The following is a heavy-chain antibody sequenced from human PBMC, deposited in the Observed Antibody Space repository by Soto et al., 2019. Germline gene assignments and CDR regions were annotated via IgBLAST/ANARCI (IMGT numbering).Heavy chain of an antibody. J-gene: IGHJ4*02. CDR1: GGTFSSYT. Sequence: QVQLVQSGAEVKKPGSSVKVSCKASGGTFSSYTISWVRQAPGQGLEWMGRIIPILGIANYAQKFQGRVTITADKSTSTADMELSSLRSEDTAVYYCATVNYYDSSGYFHTFDYWGQGTLVTVSS. V-gene: IGHV1-69*02. CDR2: IIPILGIA. D-gene: IGHD3-22*01. CDR3: ATVNYYDSSGYFHTFDY.